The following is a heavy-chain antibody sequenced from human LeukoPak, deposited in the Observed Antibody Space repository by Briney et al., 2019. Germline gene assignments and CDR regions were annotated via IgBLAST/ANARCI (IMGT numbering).Heavy chain of an antibody. CDR1: GGSFSGYY. J-gene: IGHJ1*01. CDR2: INHSGST. D-gene: IGHD5-18*01. V-gene: IGHV4-34*01. CDR3: ARGRRIQLWLGVEYFQH. Sequence: SETLSLTCTVYGGSFSGYYWSWIRQPPGKGLEWMGEINHSGSTNYNPSLKGPVTISVDTSKNQFSLKLSSVTAADTAVYYCARGRRIQLWLGVEYFQHWGQGTLVTVSS.